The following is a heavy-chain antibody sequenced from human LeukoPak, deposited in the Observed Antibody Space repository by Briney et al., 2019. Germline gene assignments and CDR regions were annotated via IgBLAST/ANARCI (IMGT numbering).Heavy chain of an antibody. CDR2: IYYSGST. V-gene: IGHV4-39*01. CDR1: GGSISSSSYS. Sequence: PSETLSLTCTVSGGSISSSSYSWGWIRQPPGKGLEWIGSIYYSGSTYYNPSLKSRVTISVDTSKNQFSLKLSSVTAADTAVYYCARHPLSYCSSTSCYMRPGKGLFDYWGQGTLVTVSS. J-gene: IGHJ4*02. CDR3: ARHPLSYCSSTSCYMRPGKGLFDY. D-gene: IGHD2-2*02.